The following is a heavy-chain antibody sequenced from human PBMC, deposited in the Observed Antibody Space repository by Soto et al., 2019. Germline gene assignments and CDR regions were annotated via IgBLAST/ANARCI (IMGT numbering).Heavy chain of an antibody. CDR1: GYTFTNYW. J-gene: IGHJ6*02. Sequence: DSMKISCKGSGYTFTNYWIGWVRQMPGKGPEWMGIIYPGDSDTKYNPSFPDQVTISADKSITTTYLQWSSLKASDTAIYYCAASIFYYGMDVWGQGTTVTVSS. CDR3: AASIFYYGMDV. CDR2: IYPGDSDT. V-gene: IGHV5-51*01.